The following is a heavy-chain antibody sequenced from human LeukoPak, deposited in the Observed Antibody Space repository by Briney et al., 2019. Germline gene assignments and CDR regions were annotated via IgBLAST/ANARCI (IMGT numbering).Heavy chain of an antibody. V-gene: IGHV4-61*08. CDR2: IHYSGST. Sequence: PSETLSLTCTVSGGPVSSAGYHWSWIRQPPGKGLEFIGYIHYSGSTNYNPSLKSRVTISVDTSKNQFSLKLSSVTAADTAVYYCARGSTLYYDILTGYYTPGPFDIWGQGTMFTVSS. J-gene: IGHJ3*02. D-gene: IGHD3-9*01. CDR1: GGPVSSAGYH. CDR3: ARGSTLYYDILTGYYTPGPFDI.